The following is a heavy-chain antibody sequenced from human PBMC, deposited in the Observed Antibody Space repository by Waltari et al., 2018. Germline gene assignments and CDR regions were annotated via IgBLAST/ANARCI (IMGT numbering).Heavy chain of an antibody. Sequence: QVQLQQWGAGLLKPSETLSLTCAVYGGSFSGYYWSWIRQPPGKGLEWIGEINHSGSTNYNPSLKSRVTISVDTSKNQFSLKLSSVTAADTAVYYCARRQWLTSFDYWGQGTLVTVSS. CDR2: INHSGST. D-gene: IGHD6-19*01. J-gene: IGHJ4*02. CDR3: ARRQWLTSFDY. CDR1: GGSFSGYY. V-gene: IGHV4-34*01.